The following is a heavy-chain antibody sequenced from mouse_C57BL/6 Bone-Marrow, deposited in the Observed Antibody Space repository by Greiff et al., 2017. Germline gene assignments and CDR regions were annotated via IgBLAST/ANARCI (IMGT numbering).Heavy chain of an antibody. Sequence: EVQLVESGGGLVQPGGSRKLSCAASGFTFSSFGMHWIRQAPEKGLEWVSYITSGSTTSYYADTVKGRFTISRDNPKNTLFLQMTSLKSEDTTMYYCARDGVYFDGSSSGWWFDVWGAGTTVTVSS. CDR1: GFTFSSFG. CDR2: ITSGSTTS. CDR3: ARDGVYFDGSSSGWWFDV. V-gene: IGHV5-17*02. J-gene: IGHJ1*01. D-gene: IGHD1-1*01.